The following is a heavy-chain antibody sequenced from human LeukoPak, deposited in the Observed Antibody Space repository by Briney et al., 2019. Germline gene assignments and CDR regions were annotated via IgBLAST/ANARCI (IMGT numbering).Heavy chain of an antibody. D-gene: IGHD3-22*01. CDR1: GYIFTSYV. CDR2: INTNTGNP. CDR3: ARGDYETQGYQTR. Sequence: GASVKVSCKASGYIFTSYVLHWVRQAPGQGLEWMGWINTNTGNPTYAQGFTGRFVFSLDTSVSTAYLQISSLKADDTAMYYCARGDYETQGYQTRWGQGTLVTVSS. V-gene: IGHV7-4-1*02. J-gene: IGHJ4*02.